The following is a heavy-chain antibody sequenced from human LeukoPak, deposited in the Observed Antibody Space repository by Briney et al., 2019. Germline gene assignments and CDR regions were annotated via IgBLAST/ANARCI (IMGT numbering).Heavy chain of an antibody. CDR2: IYYSGST. V-gene: IGHV4-39*01. CDR1: GGSISSSSYY. J-gene: IGHJ4*02. CDR3: ARLLGGGYSYGLDFDY. D-gene: IGHD5-18*01. Sequence: KPSETLSLTCTVSGGSISSSSYYWGWIRQPPGKGLEWIGSIYYSGSTYYNPSLKSRVTISVDTSKNQFSLKLSSVTAADTAVYYCARLLGGGYSYGLDFDYWGQGTLVAVSS.